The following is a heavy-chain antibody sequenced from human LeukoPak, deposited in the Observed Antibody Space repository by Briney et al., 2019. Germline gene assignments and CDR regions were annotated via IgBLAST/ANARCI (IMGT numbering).Heavy chain of an antibody. CDR1: GGSINNY. V-gene: IGHV4-59*01. Sequence: SETLSLTCSVCGGSINNYWNWIRQPPGKGLEWIGYMYYTGSTNYNPSLKSRVIISLDTSKNQFSLKLSSVTAADTAVYYCARGRGWFDPWGPGTLVTVSS. CDR3: ARGRGWFDP. D-gene: IGHD5-24*01. CDR2: MYYTGST. J-gene: IGHJ5*02.